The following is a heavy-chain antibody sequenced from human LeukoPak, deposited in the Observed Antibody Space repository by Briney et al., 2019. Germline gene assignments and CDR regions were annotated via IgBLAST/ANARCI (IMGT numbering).Heavy chain of an antibody. CDR1: GFRFSSYG. V-gene: IGHV3-23*01. Sequence: GSLSLSCEASGFRFSSYGMSWVRQAPGEGLEWVSGFSPSDGSRYYADSVKGRFTISRDNSKNTLYLQMNSLRAEDTAVYYCAKNIGGFDYWGQGTLVTVSS. J-gene: IGHJ4*02. CDR2: FSPSDGSR. CDR3: AKNIGGFDY. D-gene: IGHD4-23*01.